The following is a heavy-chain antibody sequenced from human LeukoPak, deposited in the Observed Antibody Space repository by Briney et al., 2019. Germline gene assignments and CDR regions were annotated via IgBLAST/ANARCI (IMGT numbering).Heavy chain of an antibody. CDR3: AKVWSKYYDSSDTDD. CDR1: GFTFSDYD. V-gene: IGHV3-23*01. D-gene: IGHD3-22*01. CDR2: IRGNGDTT. Sequence: AGGSLRLSCAASGFTFSDYDMNWVRQAPMKRLEWVSAIRGNGDTTYYADSVKGRFAISRDNSKNTFYLQMNSLRAEDTAVYYCAKVWSKYYDSSDTDDWGQGTLVTVSS. J-gene: IGHJ4*02.